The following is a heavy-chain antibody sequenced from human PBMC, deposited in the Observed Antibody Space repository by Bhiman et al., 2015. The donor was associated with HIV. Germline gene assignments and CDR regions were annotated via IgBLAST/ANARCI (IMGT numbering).Heavy chain of an antibody. D-gene: IGHD3-16*01. CDR3: AKDIGGADPFDH. Sequence: EVQLLESGGGLVQPGGSLRLSCAASGFTFSSYAMSWVRQAPGKGLEWVSGIGWDSDSKGYADSVRGRFTISRDNARNSLYLQMNSLRPEDTAFYYCAKDIGGADPFDHWGQGTLVTVSS. CDR1: GFTFSSYA. CDR2: IGWDSDSK. V-gene: IGHV3-9*01. J-gene: IGHJ4*02.